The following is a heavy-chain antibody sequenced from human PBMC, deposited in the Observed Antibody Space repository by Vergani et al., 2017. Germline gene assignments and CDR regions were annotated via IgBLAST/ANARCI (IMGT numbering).Heavy chain of an antibody. Sequence: EVQLVESGGGLVQPGRSLRLSCAASGFTFDDYAMHWVRQAPGKGLEWVSGINWNSDSIAYADTVKGRVTISRDNAKNSLYLQMNSLRAEDTALYYCVKDIAASGNYWYFDLWGRGTLVTV. D-gene: IGHD6-13*01. CDR1: GFTFDDYA. J-gene: IGHJ2*01. CDR2: INWNSDSI. CDR3: VKDIAASGNYWYFDL. V-gene: IGHV3-9*01.